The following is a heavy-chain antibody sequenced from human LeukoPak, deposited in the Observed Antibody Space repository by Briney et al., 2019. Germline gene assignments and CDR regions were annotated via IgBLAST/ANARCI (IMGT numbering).Heavy chain of an antibody. V-gene: IGHV3-30-3*01. CDR1: GFTFSSYA. CDR2: ISYDGSNK. D-gene: IGHD3-10*01. J-gene: IGHJ4*02. CDR3: ARDIAKYYGSGSYYDY. Sequence: PGGSLRLSCAASGFTFSSYAMHWVRQAPGKGLEWVAVISYDGSNKYYADSVKGRFTISRDNSKNTLYLQMNSLRAEDTAVYYCARDIAKYYGSGSYYDYWGQGTLVTVSS.